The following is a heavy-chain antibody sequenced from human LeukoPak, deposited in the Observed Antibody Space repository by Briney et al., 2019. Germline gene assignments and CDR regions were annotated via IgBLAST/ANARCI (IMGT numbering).Heavy chain of an antibody. Sequence: GASVKVSCKASGYTFTSYYMHWVRQAPGQGLEWMGIINPSGGSTSYAQKFQGRVTMTRDTSTSTVYMELNSLRAEDTAVYYCARDSSDGSYYDFWSGYYLGDYWGQGTLVTVSS. D-gene: IGHD3-3*01. CDR3: ARDSSDGSYYDFWSGYYLGDY. CDR1: GYTFTSYY. J-gene: IGHJ4*02. CDR2: INPSGGST. V-gene: IGHV1-46*01.